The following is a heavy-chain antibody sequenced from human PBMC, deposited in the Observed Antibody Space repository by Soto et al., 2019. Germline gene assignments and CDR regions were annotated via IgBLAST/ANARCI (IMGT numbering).Heavy chain of an antibody. Sequence: PXGSLRLSCADSGXTGSRYCMHWVRQAPGEGLMWVSRINSDGSMTSYADSVKGRFTISRDNAKNTVYLHMNSLSAEDTDRYYCVRGKDQYNTLTYSYYDQWGQGTLATV. CDR3: VRGKDQYNTLTYSYYDQ. D-gene: IGHD4-4*01. CDR2: INSDGSMT. V-gene: IGHV3-74*01. J-gene: IGHJ5*02. CDR1: GXTGSRYC.